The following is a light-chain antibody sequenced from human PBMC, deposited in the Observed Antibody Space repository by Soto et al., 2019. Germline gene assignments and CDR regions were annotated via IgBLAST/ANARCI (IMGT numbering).Light chain of an antibody. Sequence: EIVMTQSPATLSVSPGERVTLSCRASQSVTTNLAWYQQKPGQAPRLLIYGASSRATGIPDRFSGSGSGTDFTLTISRLEPEDFAVYYCQHYGSSPETFGQGTKVDNK. CDR1: QSVTTN. J-gene: IGKJ1*01. CDR3: QHYGSSPET. V-gene: IGKV3-20*01. CDR2: GAS.